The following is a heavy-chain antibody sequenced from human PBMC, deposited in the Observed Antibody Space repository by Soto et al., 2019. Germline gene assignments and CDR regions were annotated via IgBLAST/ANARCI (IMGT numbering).Heavy chain of an antibody. V-gene: IGHV3-33*01. Sequence: QVQLVESGGGVVQPGRSLRLSCAASGFTFSSSGMHWVRQAPGKGLEWVAVIWYDGSNKYYADSVKGRFTISRDNSKNALYLQMNSLRAEDTAVYYCARDMAQLWSLDYWGQGTLVSVSS. CDR3: ARDMAQLWSLDY. J-gene: IGHJ4*02. D-gene: IGHD5-18*01. CDR2: IWYDGSNK. CDR1: GFTFSSSG.